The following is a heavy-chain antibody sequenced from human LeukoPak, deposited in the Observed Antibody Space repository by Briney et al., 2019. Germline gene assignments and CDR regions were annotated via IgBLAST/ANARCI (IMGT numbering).Heavy chain of an antibody. CDR1: GVSIFSSHW. CDR2: IYHSGTT. Sequence: SETLSLTCAMSGVSIFSSHWWSWARQPPGKGLEWIGEIYHSGTTNYNPSLKSRVTMSVDESKKQFSLVLRSVTAADTAVYYCATYFYGDYASYHFDQWGQGTLVTVSS. CDR3: ATYFYGDYASYHFDQ. V-gene: IGHV4-4*02. J-gene: IGHJ4*02. D-gene: IGHD4-17*01.